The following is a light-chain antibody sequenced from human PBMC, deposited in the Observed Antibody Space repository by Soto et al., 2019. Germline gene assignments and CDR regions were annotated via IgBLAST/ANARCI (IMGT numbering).Light chain of an antibody. J-gene: IGLJ2*01. CDR3: AAWDDSLNGPV. CDR1: SSNIGSKT. CDR2: SNH. V-gene: IGLV1-44*01. Sequence: QSVLTQPPSASGTPGQRVTISCSGSSSNIGSKTVNWYQQLPGTAPKLLIYSNHQRPSGVPDRFSASKSGASASPAISGLQSEDEADYYCAAWDDSLNGPVFGGGTKLTVL.